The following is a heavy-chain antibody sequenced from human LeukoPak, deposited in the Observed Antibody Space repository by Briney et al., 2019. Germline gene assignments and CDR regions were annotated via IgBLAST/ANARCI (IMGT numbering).Heavy chain of an antibody. V-gene: IGHV4-34*01. CDR3: ARVAGYCTNGVCYGAFDI. CDR2: IYHSGST. D-gene: IGHD2-8*01. J-gene: IGHJ3*02. CDR1: GGSFSGYY. Sequence: SETLSLTCAVYGGSFSGYYWSWIRQPPGKGLEWIGSIYHSGSTYYNPSLKSRVTISVDTSKNQFSLKLSSVTAADTAVYYCARVAGYCTNGVCYGAFDIWGQGTMVTVSS.